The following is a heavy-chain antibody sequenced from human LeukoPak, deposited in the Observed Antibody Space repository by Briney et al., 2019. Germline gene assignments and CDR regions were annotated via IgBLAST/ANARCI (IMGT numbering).Heavy chain of an antibody. J-gene: IGHJ4*02. V-gene: IGHV1-2*06. Sequence: ASVKVSCKASGYTFTGYYMHWVRQAPGQGLEWMGRINPNSGGTDYAQKFQGRVTMTRDTSISTAYMELSRLRSDETAVYYCARESIRGWYPLTFDYWGQGTLVTVSS. CDR1: GYTFTGYY. CDR2: INPNSGGT. D-gene: IGHD6-19*01. CDR3: ARESIRGWYPLTFDY.